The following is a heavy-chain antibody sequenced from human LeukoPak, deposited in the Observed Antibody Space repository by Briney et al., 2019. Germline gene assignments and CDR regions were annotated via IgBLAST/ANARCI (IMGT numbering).Heavy chain of an antibody. J-gene: IGHJ6*02. CDR2: ISSSSSYI. V-gene: IGHV3-21*01. Sequence: GGSLRLSCAASGFTFSSYSMNWVRQAPGKGLEWVSSISSSSSYIYYADSVKGRFTISRDNAKNSLYLQMNSLRAEDTAVYYCASCRYYYGSGSQGHEFYYYYGMGVWGQGTTVTVSS. D-gene: IGHD3-10*01. CDR3: ASCRYYYGSGSQGHEFYYYYGMGV. CDR1: GFTFSSYS.